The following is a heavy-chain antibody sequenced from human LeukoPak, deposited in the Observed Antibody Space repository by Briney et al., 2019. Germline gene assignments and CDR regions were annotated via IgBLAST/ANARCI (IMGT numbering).Heavy chain of an antibody. D-gene: IGHD5-18*01. CDR1: GFTFSSYW. Sequence: GSLRLSCAASGFTFSSYWMSWVRQAPGKGLEWVANIKQDGSEKYYVDSVKGRFTISRDNAKNSLYLQMNSLRAEDTAVYYCARPIRRGYSYFHRGIDAFDIWGQGTMVTVSS. V-gene: IGHV3-7*03. CDR2: IKQDGSEK. J-gene: IGHJ3*02. CDR3: ARPIRRGYSYFHRGIDAFDI.